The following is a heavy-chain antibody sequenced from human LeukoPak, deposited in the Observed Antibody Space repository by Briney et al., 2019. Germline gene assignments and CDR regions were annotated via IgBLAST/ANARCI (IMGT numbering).Heavy chain of an antibody. J-gene: IGHJ4*02. CDR3: AKGYSSGWSGFSAFDY. D-gene: IGHD6-19*01. CDR1: GFTFSSYA. V-gene: IGHV3-23*01. Sequence: GGSLRLSCAASGFTFSSYAMSWVRQAPGKGLEWVSAISGSGGSTYYADSVKGRFTISRDNSKNTLYLQMNSQRAEDTAVYYCAKGYSSGWSGFSAFDYWGRGTLVTVSS. CDR2: ISGSGGST.